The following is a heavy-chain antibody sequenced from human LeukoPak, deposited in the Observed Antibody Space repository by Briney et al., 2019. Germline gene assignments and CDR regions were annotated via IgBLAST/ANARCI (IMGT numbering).Heavy chain of an antibody. J-gene: IGHJ6*03. CDR1: GYTFISYG. CDR2: ISVYNGNT. CDR3: ARVLIAAAGDYYYYYMDV. V-gene: IGHV1-18*01. D-gene: IGHD6-13*01. Sequence: ASVKVSCKASGYTFISYGISWVRQAPGQGLDWMGWISVYNGNTNYAQKLQGRVTMTTDTSTRTAYMELRSLRSDDTAVYYCARVLIAAAGDYYYYYMDVWGKGTTVTVSS.